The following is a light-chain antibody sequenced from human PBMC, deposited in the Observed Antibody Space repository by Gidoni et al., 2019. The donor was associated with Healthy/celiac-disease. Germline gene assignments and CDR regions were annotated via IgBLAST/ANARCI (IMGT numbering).Light chain of an antibody. V-gene: IGKV3-20*01. CDR3: RQYASFPLT. CDR1: QRVDSDH. CDR2: DAF. J-gene: IGKJ4*01. Sequence: IVLTQSPGTLSLSPGERATLSCRASQRVDSDHLAWYQQKPGQAPRLLISDAFNRPTGIPDRCSGSGSGTDFTPTITILEPADFGVYYCRQYASFPLTFGGGTKVEIK.